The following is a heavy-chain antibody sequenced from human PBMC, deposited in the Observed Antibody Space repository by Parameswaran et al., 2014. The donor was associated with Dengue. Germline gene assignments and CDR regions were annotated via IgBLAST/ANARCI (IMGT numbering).Heavy chain of an antibody. D-gene: IGHD5-18*01. Sequence: VRQMPGKGLEWVAVISYDGSNKYYADSVKGRFTISRDNSKNTLYLQMNSLRAEDTAVYYCAKDGREIQPSYFDYWGQGTLVTVSS. CDR3: AKDGREIQPSYFDY. CDR2: ISYDGSNK. V-gene: IGHV3-30*18. J-gene: IGHJ4*02.